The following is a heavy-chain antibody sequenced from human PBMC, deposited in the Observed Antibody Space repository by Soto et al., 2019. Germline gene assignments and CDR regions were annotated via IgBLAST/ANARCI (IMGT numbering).Heavy chain of an antibody. Sequence: QITLKESGPTLVKPTQTLTVTCTFSGFSLSTSGMGVGWIRQPPGKALEWLALIYWDDDKRYSPSLQSRLTITEDTSRNQVVLTVTNMDPVDTATYHCAHLDHCDSSTCYTGRPDHFDYWGQGTLVTVSS. V-gene: IGHV2-5*02. J-gene: IGHJ4*02. CDR2: IYWDDDK. CDR1: GFSLSTSGMG. D-gene: IGHD2-2*01. CDR3: AHLDHCDSSTCYTGRPDHFDY.